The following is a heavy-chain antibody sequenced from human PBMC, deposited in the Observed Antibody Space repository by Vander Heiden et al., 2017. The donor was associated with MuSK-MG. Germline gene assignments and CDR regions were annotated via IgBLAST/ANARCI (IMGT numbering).Heavy chain of an antibody. V-gene: IGHV3-23*01. J-gene: IGHJ1*01. CDR2: ISGSGGST. Sequence: EVQLLEFGGGLVQPGGSLRLSCAASGFTFSSYAMSWVRQAPGKGLEWVSAISGSGGSTYYADSVKGRFTISRDNSKNTLYLQMSSLRAEETAVYYCAKDEGDCSSVWYDGAEYFQHWGQGTLVAVSS. CDR1: GFTFSSYA. D-gene: IGHD6-19*01. CDR3: AKDEGDCSSVWYDGAEYFQH.